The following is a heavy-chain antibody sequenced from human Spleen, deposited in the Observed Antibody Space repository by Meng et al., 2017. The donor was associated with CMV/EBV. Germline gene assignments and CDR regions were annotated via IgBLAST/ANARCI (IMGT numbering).Heavy chain of an antibody. J-gene: IGHJ4*02. CDR3: ARSGGSYWDFH. V-gene: IGHV3-30-3*01. Sequence: GGSLRLSCAASGFTFSSYPMHWVRQAPGKGLEWMTVISYDGSNKYYVDSVKGRFTISRDNSKNTLYLHLNNLRADDTAVYYCARSGGSYWDFHWGQGTLVTVSS. D-gene: IGHD1-26*01. CDR2: ISYDGSNK. CDR1: GFTFSSYP.